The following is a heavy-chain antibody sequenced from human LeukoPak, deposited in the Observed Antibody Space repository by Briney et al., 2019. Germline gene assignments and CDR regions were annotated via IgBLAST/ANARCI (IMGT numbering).Heavy chain of an antibody. D-gene: IGHD1-26*01. CDR1: GFTFSSYS. CDR3: ARRRIVGATKDLDY. Sequence: PGGSLRLSCAASGFTFSSYSMNWVRQAPGKGLEWIGEINHSGSTNYNPSLKSRVTISVDTSKNQFSLKLSSVTAADTAVYYCARRRIVGATKDLDYWGQGTPVTVSS. V-gene: IGHV4-34*01. CDR2: INHSGST. J-gene: IGHJ4*02.